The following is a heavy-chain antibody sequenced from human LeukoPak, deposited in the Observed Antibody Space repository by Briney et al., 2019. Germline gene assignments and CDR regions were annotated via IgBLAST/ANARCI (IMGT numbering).Heavy chain of an antibody. Sequence: PGGSLRLSCAASGFTFVNYWMHWVRQVPGKGLVWVSRISVDGSSTSYADSVKGRLTISRDNTKNTLYLQMNSLRAEDTAVYYCVRGLHDSDFWSDYRTPDFDYWGQGTLVTVSS. CDR1: GFTFVNYW. CDR2: ISVDGSST. J-gene: IGHJ4*02. V-gene: IGHV3-74*01. D-gene: IGHD3-3*01. CDR3: VRGLHDSDFWSDYRTPDFDY.